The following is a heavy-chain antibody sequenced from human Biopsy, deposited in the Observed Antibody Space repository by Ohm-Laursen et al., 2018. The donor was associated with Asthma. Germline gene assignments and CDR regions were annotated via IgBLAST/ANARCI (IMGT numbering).Heavy chain of an antibody. CDR2: TNERGVT. Sequence: PGALSLTCGVYPGSFSGFFWTWIRQSPGKGLEWIGETNERGVTNNNPSLKSRVIISIDTYWNRLSLKLTYVTAADTAVYCCARGPELDVWGQGTTVTVSS. J-gene: IGHJ6*02. V-gene: IGHV4-34*01. CDR1: PGSFSGFF. CDR3: ARGPELDV.